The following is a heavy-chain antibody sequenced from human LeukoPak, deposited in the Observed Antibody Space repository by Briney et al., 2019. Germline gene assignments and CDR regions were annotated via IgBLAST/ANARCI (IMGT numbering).Heavy chain of an antibody. Sequence: SETLSLTCTVSGGSISSYYWSWIRQPAGKGLEWIGRIYTSGSTNYNPSLKSRVTISVDTSKNQFSLNLSSVTAADTAVYYCARHPYSYDAFDIWGQGTMVTVSS. CDR3: ARHPYSYDAFDI. V-gene: IGHV4-4*07. CDR1: GGSISSYY. J-gene: IGHJ3*02. D-gene: IGHD5-18*01. CDR2: IYTSGST.